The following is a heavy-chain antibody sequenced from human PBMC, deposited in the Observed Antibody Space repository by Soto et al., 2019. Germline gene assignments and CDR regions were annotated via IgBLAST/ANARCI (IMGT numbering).Heavy chain of an antibody. Sequence: EVLLVESGGGLVKPGGSLRLSCAASGFTFNKAWMSWVRQAPGKGLEWVGRIKRKTDGGTTDDAAPVKGRFTISIDDSKNTLYLQMNSLKTEDTAVYYCTTATHYYGSGWGQGTLVTVSS. CDR1: GFTFNKAW. CDR3: TTATHYYGSG. CDR2: IKRKTDGGTT. D-gene: IGHD3-10*01. V-gene: IGHV3-15*01. J-gene: IGHJ4*02.